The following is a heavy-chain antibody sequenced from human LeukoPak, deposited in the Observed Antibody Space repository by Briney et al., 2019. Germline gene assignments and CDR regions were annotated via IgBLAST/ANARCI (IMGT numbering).Heavy chain of an antibody. CDR3: ARGNRPYGEHEAFDI. CDR1: DGSFSGYY. Sequence: SETPSLTCAVYDGSFSGYYCSWIRQPPRRGLEWIGEIDHSGSTNYNPSLQSRVTISVDTSKNQFSLKVSSVSAADTAVYYCARGNRPYGEHEAFDIWGHGTTVTVSP. D-gene: IGHD3-10*01. CDR2: IDHSGST. J-gene: IGHJ3*02. V-gene: IGHV4-34*01.